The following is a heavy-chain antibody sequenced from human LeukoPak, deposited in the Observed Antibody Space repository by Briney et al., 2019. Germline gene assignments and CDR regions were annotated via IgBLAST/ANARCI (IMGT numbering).Heavy chain of an antibody. CDR3: ARVSPDCSSTSCYDFDY. D-gene: IGHD2-2*01. CDR2: IYYSGGT. V-gene: IGHV4-59*01. CDR1: GGSISSYY. Sequence: PSETLSLTFTVSGGSISSYYWSWIRQPPGKGLEWIGYIYYSGGTNYNSSLKSRVTISVDTSKNQFSLKLSSVTAADTAVYYCARVSPDCSSTSCYDFDYWGQGTLVTVSS. J-gene: IGHJ4*02.